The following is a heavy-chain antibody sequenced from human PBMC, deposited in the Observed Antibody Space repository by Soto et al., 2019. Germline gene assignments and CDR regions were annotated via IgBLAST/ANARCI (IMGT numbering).Heavy chain of an antibody. CDR1: GYSFTNCW. Sequence: GKSLKISCKTSGYSFTNCWIGWGRQMPGKCLEWMGSIYPGDSHTRYSPSFQGQVTMSADKSITSAYLQWSSLKASDTAMYYCARPTVTNDVFAIWGQGTMVPVSS. CDR3: ARPTVTNDVFAI. V-gene: IGHV5-51*01. D-gene: IGHD4-17*01. J-gene: IGHJ3*02. CDR2: IYPGDSHT.